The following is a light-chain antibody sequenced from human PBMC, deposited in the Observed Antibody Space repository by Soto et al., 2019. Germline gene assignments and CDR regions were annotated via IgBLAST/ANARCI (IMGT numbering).Light chain of an antibody. CDR2: EVS. Sequence: QSALTQPPSASGSPGQSVTISCTETSSDVGGYNYVSWYQQHPGKAPKLMIYEVSKRPSGVPDRFSGSKSGNTASLTVSGLQAEDEADYYCSSYAGSNNVVFGGGTKLTVL. CDR3: SSYAGSNNVV. J-gene: IGLJ2*01. CDR1: SSDVGGYNY. V-gene: IGLV2-8*01.